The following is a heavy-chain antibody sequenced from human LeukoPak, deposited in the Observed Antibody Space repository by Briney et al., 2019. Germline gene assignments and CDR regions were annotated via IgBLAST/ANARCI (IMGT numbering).Heavy chain of an antibody. J-gene: IGHJ4*02. CDR1: GGSFSGYY. CDR2: INHSGST. D-gene: IGHD3-16*02. V-gene: IGHV4-34*01. CDR3: ARFTRGSYRYFDY. Sequence: SETLSLTCAVYGGSFSGYYWSWIRQPPGKGLEWIGEINHSGSTNYNPSLKSRVTISVDTSKNQFSLKLSSVTAADTAVYYCARFTRGSYRYFDYWGQGTLVTVSS.